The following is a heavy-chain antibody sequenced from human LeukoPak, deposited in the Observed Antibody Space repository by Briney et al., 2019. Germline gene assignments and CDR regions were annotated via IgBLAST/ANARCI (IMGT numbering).Heavy chain of an antibody. J-gene: IGHJ4*02. Sequence: SETLSLTCAVYGGSFSGYYWSWIRQPPGKGLEWIGEINRSGSTNYNPSLKSRVTISVDTSKNQFSLKLSSVTTADTAVYYCARRHWGSYRFEKYYFDYWGQGTLVTVSS. CDR2: INRSGST. CDR3: ARRHWGSYRFEKYYFDY. V-gene: IGHV4-34*01. D-gene: IGHD3-16*02. CDR1: GGSFSGYY.